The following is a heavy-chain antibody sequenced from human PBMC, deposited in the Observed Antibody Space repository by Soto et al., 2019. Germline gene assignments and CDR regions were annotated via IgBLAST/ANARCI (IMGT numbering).Heavy chain of an antibody. J-gene: IGHJ2*01. D-gene: IGHD1-26*01. CDR3: ARDGGGYSWYFDL. V-gene: IGHV1-69*12. CDR1: GGTFSSYA. CDR2: IIPIFGTA. Sequence: QVQLVQSGAEVKKPGSSVKVSCKASGGTFSSYAISWVRQAPGQGLEWMGGIIPIFGTANYAQKFQGRVTSTADESTSTADMLLGSLRSEKTAVYYCARDGGGYSWYFDLWGRGTLVTVSS.